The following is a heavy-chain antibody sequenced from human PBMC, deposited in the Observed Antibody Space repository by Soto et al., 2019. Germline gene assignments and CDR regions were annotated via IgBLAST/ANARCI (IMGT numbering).Heavy chain of an antibody. CDR2: INPNSGGT. CDR1: GYTFTGYY. Sequence: ASVKVSCKASGYTFTGYYMHWVRQAPGQGLEWMGWINPNSGGTNYAQKFQGRVTMTRDTSISTAYMELSRLRSDDTAVYYCARDQDSSSWYRNYYYGMDVWGQGTTVTVSS. CDR3: ARDQDSSSWYRNYYYGMDV. J-gene: IGHJ6*02. D-gene: IGHD6-13*01. V-gene: IGHV1-2*02.